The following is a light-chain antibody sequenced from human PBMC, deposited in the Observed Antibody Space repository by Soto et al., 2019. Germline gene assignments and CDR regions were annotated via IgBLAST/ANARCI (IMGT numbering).Light chain of an antibody. CDR1: QSVSSNY. Sequence: EIVLTQSPGTLSLSPGERATFSCRASQSVSSNYLAWYQQKPGQAPRLLIYDAYNRATGIPDRFSGSGSGTDFTLTISRLEPEDFAVYYCQQYGSSPWTFGQGTKVDIK. CDR2: DAY. CDR3: QQYGSSPWT. V-gene: IGKV3-20*01. J-gene: IGKJ1*01.